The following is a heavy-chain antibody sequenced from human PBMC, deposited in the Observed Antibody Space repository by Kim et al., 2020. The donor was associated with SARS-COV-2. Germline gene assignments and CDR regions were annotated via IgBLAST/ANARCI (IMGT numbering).Heavy chain of an antibody. D-gene: IGHD1-26*01. Sequence: GGSLRLSCAASGFTFSSYAMHWVRQAPGKGLEWVAVISYDGSNKYYADSVKGRFTISRDNSKNTLYLQMNSLRAEDTAVYYCAREFGLTGATIYYYYGMDVWGQGTTVTVSS. J-gene: IGHJ6*02. CDR1: GFTFSSYA. CDR2: ISYDGSNK. CDR3: AREFGLTGATIYYYYGMDV. V-gene: IGHV3-30*04.